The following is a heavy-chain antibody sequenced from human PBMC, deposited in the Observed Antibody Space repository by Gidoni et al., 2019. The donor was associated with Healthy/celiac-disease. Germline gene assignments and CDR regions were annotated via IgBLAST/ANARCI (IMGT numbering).Heavy chain of an antibody. V-gene: IGHV3-30*18. CDR3: AKTGLARFEWLLPFSY. CDR2: ISSDGRKK. J-gene: IGHJ4*02. Sequence: SSYGMHWVRQAPGKGLEWVAVISSDGRKKYYADSVKGRFSISRDNSKNTLYLQMNSLRAEDTAVYYCAKTGLARFEWLLPFSYLCQGPLVTVSS. D-gene: IGHD3-22*01. CDR1: SSYG.